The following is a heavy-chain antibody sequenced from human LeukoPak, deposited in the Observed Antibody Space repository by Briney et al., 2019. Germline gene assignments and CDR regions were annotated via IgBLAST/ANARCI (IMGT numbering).Heavy chain of an antibody. V-gene: IGHV3-74*01. CDR1: GFTFSSYW. Sequence: GGSMRLSCAASGFTFSSYWMHWVRQAPGKGLVGVSRINSHGSTTNYADSVKGRLTISRDNAKNTLYLQMNSLRAEDTAVYYCVWMSLPSGRGQRTLVTVSS. J-gene: IGHJ4*02. CDR2: INSHGSTT. CDR3: VWMSLPSG. D-gene: IGHD3-3*01.